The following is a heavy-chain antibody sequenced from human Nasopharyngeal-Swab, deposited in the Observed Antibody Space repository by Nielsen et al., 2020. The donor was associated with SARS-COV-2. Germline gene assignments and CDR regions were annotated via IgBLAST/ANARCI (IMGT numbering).Heavy chain of an antibody. CDR1: GYTFTSYA. D-gene: IGHD5-18*01. CDR2: INAGNGNT. J-gene: IGHJ5*02. CDR3: ARGDVDTAMVTRFDP. V-gene: IGHV1-3*01. Sequence: ASVKVSCKASGYTFTSYAMHWVRQAPGQRLEWMGWINAGNGNTKYSQKFQGRVTITRDTSASTAYMELSSLRSEDTAVYYCARGDVDTAMVTRFDPWGQGTLVTVSS.